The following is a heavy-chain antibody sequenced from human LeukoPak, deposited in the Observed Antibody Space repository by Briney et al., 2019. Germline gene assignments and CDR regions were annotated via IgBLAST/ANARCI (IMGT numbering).Heavy chain of an antibody. V-gene: IGHV4-38-2*01. D-gene: IGHD2-15*01. CDR3: ARSLITPTNWFDP. CDR2: IYHSGST. CDR1: GYSISSGYY. J-gene: IGHJ5*02. Sequence: SETLSLTCAVSGYSISSGYYWGWIRQPPGKGLEWIGSIYHSGSTYYNPSLKSRVTISVDTSKNQFSLELNSVTAADTAVYYCARSLITPTNWFDPWGQGTLVTVSS.